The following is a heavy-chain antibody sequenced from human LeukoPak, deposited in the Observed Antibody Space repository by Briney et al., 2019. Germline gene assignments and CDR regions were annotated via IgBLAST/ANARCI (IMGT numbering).Heavy chain of an antibody. Sequence: GTSLRLSCATSGFTFRTTGVHWVRQGPGKGLEWVALMSSDGINTYYADSVKGRFTVSRDSSRDTLYLQMNSVRPDDTAVYYCAKDHSDSGRAFEYWGRGTLVTVSS. CDR3: AKDHSDSGRAFEY. D-gene: IGHD1-26*01. J-gene: IGHJ4*02. CDR1: GFTFRTTG. CDR2: MSSDGINT. V-gene: IGHV3-30*18.